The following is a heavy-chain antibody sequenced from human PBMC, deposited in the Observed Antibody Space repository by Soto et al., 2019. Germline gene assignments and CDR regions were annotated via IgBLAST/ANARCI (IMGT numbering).Heavy chain of an antibody. CDR2: ISYDGSNK. V-gene: IGHV3-30*18. CDR3: AKDWGWNSRGY. D-gene: IGHD1-7*01. Sequence: QVQLVESGGGVVQPGRSLRLSCAASGFTFSSYGMHWVRQAPGKGLEWVAVISYDGSNKYYADSVKGRFTISRDNSKNTLYLQMNSLRAEDTAVYYCAKDWGWNSRGYWGQGTLVTVSS. J-gene: IGHJ4*02. CDR1: GFTFSSYG.